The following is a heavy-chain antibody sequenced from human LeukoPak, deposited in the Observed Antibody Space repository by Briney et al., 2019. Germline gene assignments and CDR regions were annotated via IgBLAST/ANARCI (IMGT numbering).Heavy chain of an antibody. J-gene: IGHJ3*01. Sequence: SQTLSLTCAVSGGSISSGGYSWSWIRQPPGKGLEWIGYIYHSGSTYYNPSLKSRVTISVDTSKNQFSLKLSSVTAADTAVYYCARPSPPLVTWGQGTMVTVSS. V-gene: IGHV4-30-2*01. CDR2: IYHSGST. CDR3: ARPSPPLVT. CDR1: GGSISSGGYS. D-gene: IGHD2-15*01.